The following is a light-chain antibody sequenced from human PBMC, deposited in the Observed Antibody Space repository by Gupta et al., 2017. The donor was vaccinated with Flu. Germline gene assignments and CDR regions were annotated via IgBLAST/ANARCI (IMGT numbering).Light chain of an antibody. CDR3: SSYTSSSTREV. J-gene: IGLJ2*01. CDR2: EVS. Sequence: QSALPQSASVSGSPGQPLTISCPVTSSDVGGYNYVSWYQQHPGKAPKLMIYEVSNRPSGVSNRFSGSKSGNTASLTISGLQAEDEADYYCSSYTSSSTREVFGGGTKLTVL. V-gene: IGLV2-14*01. CDR1: SSDVGGYNY.